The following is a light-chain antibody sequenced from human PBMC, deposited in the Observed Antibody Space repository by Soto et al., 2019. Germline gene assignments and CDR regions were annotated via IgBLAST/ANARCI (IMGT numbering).Light chain of an antibody. V-gene: IGLV2-14*01. CDR2: DVS. Sequence: QSVLTQPASVSGSPGQSITISCTGTSSYIGFSNYVSWYQQHPGKAPKLMISDVSDRPSGVSSRFSGSKSGNAASLTISGLQAEDEADYYCSSYTSSDTDVFGTGTKVTVL. CDR3: SSYTSSDTDV. J-gene: IGLJ1*01. CDR1: SSYIGFSNY.